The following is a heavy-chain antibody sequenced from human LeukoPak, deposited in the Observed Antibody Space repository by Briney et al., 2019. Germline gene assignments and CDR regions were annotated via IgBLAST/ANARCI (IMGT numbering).Heavy chain of an antibody. CDR1: GGSINSSSYY. D-gene: IGHD3-22*01. J-gene: IGHJ4*02. CDR3: ARQDSSGYPF. V-gene: IGHV4-39*01. CDR2: IFYSGNT. Sequence: SETLSLTCTVSGGSINSSSYYWGWIRQPPGKGLEWIGSIFYSGNTYDNPSLKSRVTISVDTSKNQFSLKLSSVTAADTAVYYCARQDSSGYPFWGQGTLVTVSS.